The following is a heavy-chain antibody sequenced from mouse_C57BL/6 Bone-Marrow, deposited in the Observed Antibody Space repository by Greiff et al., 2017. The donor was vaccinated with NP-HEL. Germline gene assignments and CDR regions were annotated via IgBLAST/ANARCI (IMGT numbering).Heavy chain of an antibody. V-gene: IGHV1-72*01. J-gene: IGHJ4*01. Sequence: QVQLQQPGAELVKPGASVKLSCKASGYTFTSYWMHWVKQRPGRGLEWIGRIDPNSGGTKYNEKFKSKATLTVDKPSGTAYMKLSRQTSEDSAVYYCARGDGLRDYAMDYWGQGTSVTVSS. CDR2: IDPNSGGT. D-gene: IGHD3-1*01. CDR1: GYTFTSYW. CDR3: ARGDGLRDYAMDY.